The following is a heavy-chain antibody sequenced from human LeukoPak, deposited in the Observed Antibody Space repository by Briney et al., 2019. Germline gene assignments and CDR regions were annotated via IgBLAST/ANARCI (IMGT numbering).Heavy chain of an antibody. CDR1: GGSISSYY. V-gene: IGHV4-59*01. Sequence: SETLSLTCTVSGGSISSYYWSWIRQPPGKGLEWIGYIYYSGSTNYNPSLKSRVTISVDTSKNQFSLKLSFVTAADTAVYYCARIGVDQVKTDRLSSGGSCYDPECGPDDDAFDIWGQGTMVTVSS. D-gene: IGHD2-15*01. J-gene: IGHJ3*02. CDR2: IYYSGST. CDR3: ARIGVDQVKTDRLSSGGSCYDPECGPDDDAFDI.